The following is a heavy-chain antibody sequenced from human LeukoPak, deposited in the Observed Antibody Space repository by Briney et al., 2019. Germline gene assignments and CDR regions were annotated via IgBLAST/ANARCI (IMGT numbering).Heavy chain of an antibody. D-gene: IGHD3-10*01. CDR3: ARDAYGSGSYYLNWFDP. CDR2: IYYSGST. J-gene: IGHJ5*02. V-gene: IGHV4-59*01. Sequence: SETLSLTCTVSGGSISNYYWSWIRQAPGKGLEWIGYIYYSGSTNYNPSLKSRVTISVDTSKNQFSLKLSPVTAADTAVYYCARDAYGSGSYYLNWFDPWGQGTLVTVSS. CDR1: GGSISNYY.